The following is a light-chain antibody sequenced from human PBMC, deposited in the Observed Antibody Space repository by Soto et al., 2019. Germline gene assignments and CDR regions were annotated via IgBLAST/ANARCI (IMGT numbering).Light chain of an antibody. V-gene: IGKV1-27*01. CDR1: QGIAPY. CDR3: QNYNSAPLT. CDR2: ATS. Sequence: DVQMTQSPSSLSAFVGDRVTITCRASQGIAPYLAWFQQKPGKVPKLLIYATSTLQSGVPSRFSGSGSATDFTPTINSLQAEDVGTYYSQNYNSAPLTFGGGNKVEIK. J-gene: IGKJ4*01.